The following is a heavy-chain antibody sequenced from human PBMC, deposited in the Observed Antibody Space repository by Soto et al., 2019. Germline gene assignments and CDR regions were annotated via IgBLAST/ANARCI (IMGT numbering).Heavy chain of an antibody. CDR3: AKDNVSVRAVAVAGTTYYNYGMDV. CDR2: ISGSGGST. CDR1: GFTFSSYA. Sequence: EVQLLESGGGLVQPGGSLRLSCAASGFTFSSYAMSWVRQAPGKGLEWVSAISGSGGSTYYADSVKGRFTISRDNSKNTLYLQMNSLRAEDTAVYYCAKDNVSVRAVAVAGTTYYNYGMDVWGQGTTVTVSS. V-gene: IGHV3-23*01. J-gene: IGHJ6*02. D-gene: IGHD6-19*01.